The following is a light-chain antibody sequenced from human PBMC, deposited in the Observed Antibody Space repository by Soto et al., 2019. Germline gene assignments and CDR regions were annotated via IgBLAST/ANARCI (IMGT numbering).Light chain of an antibody. V-gene: IGKV3-20*01. CDR2: GAS. CDR3: QQFENSRLT. J-gene: IGKJ4*01. CDR1: QSVSSTY. Sequence: EVVLTQSPASLSLSPGERATLFCRASQSVSSTYLAWYQQKPGQAPRLLIFGASNRATGIPDRFSGSGSGTEFILTISRLEPEDFAVYYCQQFENSRLTFGGGTKVEIK.